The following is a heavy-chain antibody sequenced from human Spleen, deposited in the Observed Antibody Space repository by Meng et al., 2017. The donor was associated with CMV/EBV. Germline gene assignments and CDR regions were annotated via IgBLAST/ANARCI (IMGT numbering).Heavy chain of an antibody. D-gene: IGHD3-16*01. V-gene: IGHV4-34*01. CDR1: GEPFTNYY. Sequence: LLSAAYGEPFTNYYWSWIRHPPGKRLEWIGEISQSGSANYNSYFMSRVTISIDASRKRLSLNLTSVTAADTAMYYCARDLGSGYFDYWDQGTLVTVSS. CDR3: ARDLGSGYFDY. J-gene: IGHJ4*02. CDR2: ISQSGSA.